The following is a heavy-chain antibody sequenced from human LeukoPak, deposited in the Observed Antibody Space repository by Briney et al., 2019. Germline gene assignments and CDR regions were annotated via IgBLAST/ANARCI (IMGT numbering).Heavy chain of an antibody. CDR2: ISGSGGST. CDR3: AQEGGYYGSGSHNYFDY. D-gene: IGHD3-10*01. V-gene: IGHV3-23*01. CDR1: GFTFSSYA. J-gene: IGHJ4*02. Sequence: GGSLRLSCAASGFTFSSYAMSWVRQAPGKGLEWVSAISGSGGSTYYADSVKGRFTISRDNSKNTLYLQMNSLRAEDTAVYYCAQEGGYYGSGSHNYFDYWGQGTLVTVSS.